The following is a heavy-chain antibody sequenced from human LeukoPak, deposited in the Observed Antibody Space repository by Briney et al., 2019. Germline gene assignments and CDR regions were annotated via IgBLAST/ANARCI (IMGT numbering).Heavy chain of an antibody. CDR2: INPNSGGT. D-gene: IGHD3-9*01. Sequence: ASVKVSCKASGYTFTGYYMHWVRQAPGQGLEWMGWINPNSGGTNYAQKFQGRVTMTRDTSISTAYMELSRLRSDDTAVYYCARDPRIHYDILTGYYISPMDVWGKGTTVTVSS. V-gene: IGHV1-2*02. CDR3: ARDPRIHYDILTGYYISPMDV. CDR1: GYTFTGYY. J-gene: IGHJ6*03.